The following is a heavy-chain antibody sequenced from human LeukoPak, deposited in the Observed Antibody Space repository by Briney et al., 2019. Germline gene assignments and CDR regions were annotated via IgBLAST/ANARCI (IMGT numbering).Heavy chain of an antibody. Sequence: ASVKVSCKASGYTFTGYYMHWVRQAPGQGLEWMGWINPNSGGTNYAQKFQGRVTMTRDTSISTAYMELSRLRSDDTAVYYCARGLGHIVGATGVRAFDIWGQGTMVTVSS. D-gene: IGHD1-26*01. J-gene: IGHJ3*02. CDR2: INPNSGGT. V-gene: IGHV1-2*02. CDR1: GYTFTGYY. CDR3: ARGLGHIVGATGVRAFDI.